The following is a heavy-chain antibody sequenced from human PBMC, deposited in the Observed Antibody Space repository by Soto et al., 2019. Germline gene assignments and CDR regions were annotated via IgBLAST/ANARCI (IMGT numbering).Heavy chain of an antibody. V-gene: IGHV4-31*03. Sequence: PSETLSLTCTVSGGSISSGDYYWSWIRQHPGKGLEWIGYIYYSGSTYYNPSLKSRVTISVDTSKKQFSLKLSSVTAADTAVYYCARVPDTITGSYFFDYWGQGTLVTVSS. CDR2: IYYSGST. D-gene: IGHD2-2*02. CDR3: ARVPDTITGSYFFDY. J-gene: IGHJ4*02. CDR1: GGSISSGDYY.